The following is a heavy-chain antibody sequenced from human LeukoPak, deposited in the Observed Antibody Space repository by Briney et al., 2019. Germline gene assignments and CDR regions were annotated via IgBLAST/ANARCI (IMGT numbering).Heavy chain of an antibody. CDR3: ARDQTGDYYDSSGYYSWFDP. J-gene: IGHJ5*02. D-gene: IGHD3-22*01. V-gene: IGHV4-30-4*01. CDR1: GGSISSGDYY. CDR2: IYYSGST. Sequence: SETLSLTWTVSGGSISSGDYYWSWIRQRPGKGLEWIGYIYYSGSTYYNPSLKSRVTISVDTSKNQFSLKLSSVTAADTAVYYCARDQTGDYYDSSGYYSWFDPWGQGTLVTVSS.